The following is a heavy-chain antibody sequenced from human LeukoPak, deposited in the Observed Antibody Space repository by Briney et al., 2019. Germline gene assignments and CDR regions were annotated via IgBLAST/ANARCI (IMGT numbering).Heavy chain of an antibody. V-gene: IGHV3-30*02. CDR3: AKGKGNQQLYALDV. Sequence: PGGSLRLSCAASGFLVNDYGMHWVRQAPGKGPEWVAAMRFDGNTKYYVDSVKGRFTISRDTSKNTLFLQMNSLRDEDTATYYCAKGKGNQQLYALDVWGQGTTVSVSS. D-gene: IGHD1-1*01. J-gene: IGHJ6*02. CDR1: GFLVNDYG. CDR2: MRFDGNTK.